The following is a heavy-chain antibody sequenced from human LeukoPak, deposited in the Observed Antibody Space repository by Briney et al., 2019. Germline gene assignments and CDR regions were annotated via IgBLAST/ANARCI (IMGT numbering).Heavy chain of an antibody. CDR1: AFAFSSYW. Sequence: GGSLRLSCAASAFAFSSYWMTWVRQAPGKGLQWVANIKQDGSEKYYVDSVEGRFTISRDNAANSLYLQMNSLRAEDTAVYYCARHHMTAFDIWGQGTMVTVSS. CDR2: IKQDGSEK. D-gene: IGHD2-21*01. J-gene: IGHJ3*02. V-gene: IGHV3-7*05. CDR3: ARHHMTAFDI.